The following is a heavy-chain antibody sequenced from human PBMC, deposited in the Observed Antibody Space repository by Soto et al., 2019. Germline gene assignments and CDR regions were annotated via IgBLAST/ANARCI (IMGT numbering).Heavy chain of an antibody. Sequence: PGGSLRISCAASGFTFSSYAMSWVRQAPGKGLEWVSAISGSGGSTYYADSVKGRFTISRDNSKNTLYLQMNSLRAEDTAVYYCAKLHSGYYYTPSEYWGQGTLVTSPQ. CDR1: GFTFSSYA. J-gene: IGHJ4*02. D-gene: IGHD3-22*01. CDR2: ISGSGGST. V-gene: IGHV3-23*01. CDR3: AKLHSGYYYTPSEY.